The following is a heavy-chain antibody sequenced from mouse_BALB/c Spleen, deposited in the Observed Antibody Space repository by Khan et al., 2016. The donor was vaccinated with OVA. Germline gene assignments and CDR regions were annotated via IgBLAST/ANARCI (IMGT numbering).Heavy chain of an antibody. D-gene: IGHD1-2*01. J-gene: IGHJ4*01. Sequence: VQLKESGAYLVKPGASVKLSCTASGFNIKDTYIHWVRQRPEQGLAWIGRIDPANSNTKYDPEFQDKATITADTSSNTAYLQLSSLTSEDTAVYYCASSFLLYAMDYWGQGTSVTVSS. CDR3: ASSFLLYAMDY. CDR2: IDPANSNT. CDR1: GFNIKDTY. V-gene: IGHV14-3*02.